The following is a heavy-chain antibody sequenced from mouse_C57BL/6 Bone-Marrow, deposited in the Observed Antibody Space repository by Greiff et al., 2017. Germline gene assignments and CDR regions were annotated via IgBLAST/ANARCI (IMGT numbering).Heavy chain of an antibody. Sequence: VQLQQSGAELVRPGASVKLSCTASGFNIKDDYMHWVKQRPEQGLEWIGWIDPENGDTEYASKFQGKATITADKSSNTAYLQLSSLTSEDTAVYYCTTHSTMGFAYWGQGTLVTVSA. CDR3: TTHSTMGFAY. V-gene: IGHV14-4*01. D-gene: IGHD2-1*01. CDR1: GFNIKDDY. J-gene: IGHJ3*01. CDR2: IDPENGDT.